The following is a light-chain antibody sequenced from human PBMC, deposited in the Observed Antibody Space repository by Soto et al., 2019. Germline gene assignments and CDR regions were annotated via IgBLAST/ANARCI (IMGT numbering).Light chain of an antibody. V-gene: IGKV3-11*01. CDR2: DVS. CDR1: QSVSSY. Sequence: EVVLTQSPVTLSLSPGERATLSCRASQSVSSYLAWYQQKPGQAPRLLIYDVSYRATGIPARFSGSGSGTDFTLTISSLEPEDFAVYYCQQRNYWQVTFGQGTRLEMK. J-gene: IGKJ5*01. CDR3: QQRNYWQVT.